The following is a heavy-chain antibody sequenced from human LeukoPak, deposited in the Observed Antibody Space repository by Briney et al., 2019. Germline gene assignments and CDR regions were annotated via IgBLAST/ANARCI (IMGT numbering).Heavy chain of an antibody. D-gene: IGHD1-26*01. Sequence: SETLSLTCTVSGGSISPYYWTWIRQPPGKGLEWIGYIYHTGTTRYNPSLNSRVTISVETSKNQFSLRLNSVTAADTAIYYCARLDSGDHGNIPHWGQGTLVTVSS. CDR1: GGSISPYY. CDR3: ARLDSGDHGNIPH. J-gene: IGHJ1*01. CDR2: IYHTGTT. V-gene: IGHV4-59*08.